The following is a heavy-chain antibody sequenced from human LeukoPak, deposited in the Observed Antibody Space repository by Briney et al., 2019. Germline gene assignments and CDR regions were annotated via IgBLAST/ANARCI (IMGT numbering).Heavy chain of an antibody. CDR1: GYTFTGYY. J-gene: IGHJ4*02. CDR3: ARPQDDSSAPDY. V-gene: IGHV1-2*02. D-gene: IGHD3-22*01. CDR2: INPNSGGT. Sequence: GASVKVSCKASGYTFTGYYMHWLRQAPGQGLEWMGWINPNSGGTNYAQKFRGRVTMTRDTSISTAYMELSRLRSDDTAVYYCARPQDDSSAPDYWGQGTLVTVSS.